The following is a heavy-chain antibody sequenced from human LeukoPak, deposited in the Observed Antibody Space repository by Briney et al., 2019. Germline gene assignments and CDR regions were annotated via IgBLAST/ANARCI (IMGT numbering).Heavy chain of an antibody. D-gene: IGHD4-11*01. CDR2: IYSGGST. J-gene: IGHJ6*02. CDR3: ARSYSNHLFGMDV. V-gene: IGHV3-66*01. CDR1: GFTVSSYY. Sequence: GSLRLSCAASGFTVSSYYMTWVRQAPGQGLEWVSVIYSGGSTYYADSVKGRVAISRDNSKNTVFLQMNSVRAADTALYYCARSYSNHLFGMDVWGQGTTVTVSS.